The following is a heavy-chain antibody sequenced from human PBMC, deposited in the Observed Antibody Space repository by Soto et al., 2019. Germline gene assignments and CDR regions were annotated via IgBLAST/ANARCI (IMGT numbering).Heavy chain of an antibody. D-gene: IGHD3-3*01. CDR2: ISYDGSNK. CDR3: AKDAGNYDFWSGYWGLNYYGMDV. J-gene: IGHJ6*02. CDR1: GFTFSSYG. V-gene: IGHV3-30*18. Sequence: PGGSLRLSCAASGFTFSSYGMHWVRQAPGKGLEWVAVISYDGSNKYYADSVKGRFTISRDNSKNTLYLQMNSLRAEDTTVYYCAKDAGNYDFWSGYWGLNYYGMDVWGQGTTVTVSS.